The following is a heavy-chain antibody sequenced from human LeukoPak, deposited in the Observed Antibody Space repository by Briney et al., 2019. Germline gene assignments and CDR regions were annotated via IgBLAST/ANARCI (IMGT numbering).Heavy chain of an antibody. CDR1: GFTFSSFW. V-gene: IGHV3-7*01. CDR2: IKYDGSNK. Sequence: PGGSLRLSCAASGFTFSSFWMNWVRQAPGKGLEWVANIKYDGSNKYYADSVKGRFTISRDNSKNTLYLQMNSLRAEDTAVYYRAKDPLATPDIVVVPAASGFDYWGQGTLVTVSS. J-gene: IGHJ4*02. D-gene: IGHD2-2*01. CDR3: AKDPLATPDIVVVPAASGFDY.